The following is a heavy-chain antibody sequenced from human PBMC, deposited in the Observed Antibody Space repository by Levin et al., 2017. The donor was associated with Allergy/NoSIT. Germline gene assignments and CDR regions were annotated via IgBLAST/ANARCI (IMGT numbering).Heavy chain of an antibody. D-gene: IGHD2-2*01. Sequence: EASVKVSCKASGFTFTSYGFSWVRQAPGQGLEWMGCISAYNGNTNYAQNLQGRVTMTTDTSTSTVYMELGSLRSDDTAVYYCARGGSSSPYGMDVWGQGTTVTVSS. V-gene: IGHV1-18*01. CDR1: GFTFTSYG. CDR2: ISAYNGNT. J-gene: IGHJ6*02. CDR3: ARGGSSSPYGMDV.